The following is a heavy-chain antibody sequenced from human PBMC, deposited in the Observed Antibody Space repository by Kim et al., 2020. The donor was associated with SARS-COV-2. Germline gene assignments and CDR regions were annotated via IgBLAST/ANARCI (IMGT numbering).Heavy chain of an antibody. J-gene: IGHJ6*02. CDR3: AKGAYYDSSGYYYGYHYYCMVA. CDR1: GFTFSSYA. Sequence: GGSLRLSCAASGFTFSSYAMSWVRQAPGKGLEWVSAISGSGGSTYYADSVKGRFTISRDNSKNTRYLQMNSLRAEDTAVYYCAKGAYYDSSGYYYGYHYYCMVAWGQGTTVTVSS. V-gene: IGHV3-23*01. D-gene: IGHD3-22*01. CDR2: ISGSGGST.